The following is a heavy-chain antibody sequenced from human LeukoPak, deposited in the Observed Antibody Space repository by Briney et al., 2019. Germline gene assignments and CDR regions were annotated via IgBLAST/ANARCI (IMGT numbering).Heavy chain of an antibody. CDR3: ASWGAPGFVY. CDR1: GYTFTCYY. J-gene: IGHJ4*02. D-gene: IGHD3-16*01. Sequence: ASVTVSCKASGYTFTCYYMHWVRQAPGQGLEWMGWINPKNGGRSYAQKFQARVTMTTDTYTNTAYMELSSLSFDDTAVYYCASWGAPGFVYWGQGTLVTVSS. V-gene: IGHV1-2*02. CDR2: INPKNGGR.